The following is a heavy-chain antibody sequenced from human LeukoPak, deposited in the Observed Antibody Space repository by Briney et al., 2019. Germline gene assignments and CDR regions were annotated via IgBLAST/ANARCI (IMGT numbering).Heavy chain of an antibody. D-gene: IGHD1-26*01. J-gene: IGHJ4*02. V-gene: IGHV4-59*08. CDR3: ARHGGSLGYFDH. CDR1: SGSISTFY. Sequence: PSETLSLTCTVSSGSISTFYWSWIRQPPGKGLEWIGYVYQSGTTSYNPSLKGRVTISADTSKNQFSLRVTSVTAADTAVYYCARHGGSLGYFDHWGQGTLVTVSS. CDR2: VYQSGTT.